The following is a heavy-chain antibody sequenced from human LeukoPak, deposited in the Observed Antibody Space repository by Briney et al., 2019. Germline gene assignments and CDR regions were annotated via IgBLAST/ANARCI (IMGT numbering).Heavy chain of an antibody. D-gene: IGHD3-22*01. CDR2: FGIAGDT. J-gene: IGHJ4*02. V-gene: IGHV3-13*01. CDR1: GFIFTDYD. CDR3: VKKNDGTYYDY. Sequence: PGGSLRLSCAASGFIFTDYDLHWVRQPPGKGLEWVSVFGIAGDTYYADSVKGRFTISRDVAKNSLYLQMNNLRAGDTAVYYCVKKNDGTYYDYWGQGTLVTVSS.